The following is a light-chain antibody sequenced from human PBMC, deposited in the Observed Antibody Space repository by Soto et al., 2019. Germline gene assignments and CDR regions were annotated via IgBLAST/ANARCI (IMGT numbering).Light chain of an antibody. Sequence: QSALTQPASVSGSPGQSITISCTGTSSDVGGYNYVSWYQHHPGKAPKLMIHEVSDRPSGISNRFSGSKSGNTASLTISGLQAEDEADYYCSSYISDTTYVFGTGTKVTVL. CDR2: EVS. J-gene: IGLJ1*01. V-gene: IGLV2-14*01. CDR3: SSYISDTTYV. CDR1: SSDVGGYNY.